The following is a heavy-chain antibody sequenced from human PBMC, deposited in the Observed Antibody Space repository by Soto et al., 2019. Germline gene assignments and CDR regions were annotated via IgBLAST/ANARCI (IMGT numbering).Heavy chain of an antibody. D-gene: IGHD1-1*01. Sequence: VASVKVSCKTSGYMFSYYAIHWVRQAPGQGLEWMGLVNADSGKTIYSQKFQGRVTITRDTSASTAYMDLSSLRSEDTAVYFCARGVHLSPSQDFWGQGTLVTVSS. CDR2: VNADSGKT. V-gene: IGHV1-3*01. CDR1: GYMFSYYA. CDR3: ARGVHLSPSQDF. J-gene: IGHJ4*02.